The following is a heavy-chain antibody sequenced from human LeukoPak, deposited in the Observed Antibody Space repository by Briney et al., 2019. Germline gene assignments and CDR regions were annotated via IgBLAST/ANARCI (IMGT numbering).Heavy chain of an antibody. CDR2: ISAYNGNT. D-gene: IGHD3-22*01. Sequence: ASVKVSCKASGYTFTSYGISWVRQAPGQGLEWMGWISAYNGNTNYAQKLQGRVTMTTDTSTSTAYMELRSLRSDDPAVYYCARDLYYYDSSGPPGCWGQGTLVTVSS. J-gene: IGHJ4*02. CDR3: ARDLYYYDSSGPPGC. V-gene: IGHV1-18*01. CDR1: GYTFTSYG.